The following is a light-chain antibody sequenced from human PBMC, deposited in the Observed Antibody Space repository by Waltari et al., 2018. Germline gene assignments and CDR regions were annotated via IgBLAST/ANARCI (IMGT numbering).Light chain of an antibody. Sequence: QSVLTQPPSVSAAPGQRVTISCSGGSSTLGNNSVSWYRQFPGTAPKLLIYEDSERPSGIPGRFSGSKSGTSATLDITGLQAGDEADYYCGTWDSSLSGAVFGGGTHLTVL. J-gene: IGLJ7*01. V-gene: IGLV1-51*02. CDR2: EDS. CDR1: SSTLGNNS. CDR3: GTWDSSLSGAV.